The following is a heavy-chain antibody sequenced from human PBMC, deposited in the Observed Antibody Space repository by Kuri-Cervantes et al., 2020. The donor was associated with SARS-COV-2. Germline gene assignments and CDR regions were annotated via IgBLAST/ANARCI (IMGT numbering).Heavy chain of an antibody. D-gene: IGHD7-27*01. V-gene: IGHV3-53*01. CDR2: IYSGGST. J-gene: IGHJ4*02. CDR1: GGSISSSNW. CDR3: ARGNWGEVNY. Sequence: GESLKISCAVSGGSISSSNWWSWVRQAPGKGLEWVSVIYSGGSTYYADSVKGRFTISRDNSKNTLYLQMNSLRAEDTAVYYCARGNWGEVNYWGQGTLVTVSS.